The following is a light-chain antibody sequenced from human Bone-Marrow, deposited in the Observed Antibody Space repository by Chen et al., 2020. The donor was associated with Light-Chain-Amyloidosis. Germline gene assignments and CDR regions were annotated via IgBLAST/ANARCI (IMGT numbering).Light chain of an antibody. Sequence: QSALTHPASVSGSPGRPSTTPFTGTSSDVGGYNYVSWYQQHPGKAPKLMIYDVSNRPSGVSNRFSGSKSGNTASLTISGLQAEDEADYYCSSYTSSSTLVFGGGTKLTVL. V-gene: IGLV2-14*03. CDR1: SSDVGGYNY. CDR3: SSYTSSSTLV. CDR2: DVS. J-gene: IGLJ2*01.